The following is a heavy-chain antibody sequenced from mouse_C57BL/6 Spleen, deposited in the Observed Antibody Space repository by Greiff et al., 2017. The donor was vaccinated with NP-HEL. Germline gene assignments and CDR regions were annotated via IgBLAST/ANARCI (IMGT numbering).Heavy chain of an antibody. CDR2: IDPSDSYT. CDR1: GYTFTSYW. V-gene: IGHV1-50*01. CDR3: ARSPYDYDGY. D-gene: IGHD2-4*01. Sequence: VQLQQPGAELVKPGASVKLSCKASGYTFTSYWMQWVKQRPGQGLEWIGEIDPSDSYTNYNQKFKGKATLTVDTSSSTAYMQLSSLTSEDSAVYYCARSPYDYDGYWGQGTTLTVSS. J-gene: IGHJ2*01.